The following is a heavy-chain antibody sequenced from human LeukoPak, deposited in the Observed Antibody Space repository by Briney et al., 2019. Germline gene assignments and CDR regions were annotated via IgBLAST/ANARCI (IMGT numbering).Heavy chain of an antibody. CDR1: GFTFSNAW. CDR2: IKSKTDGGTT. J-gene: IGHJ6*02. Sequence: GGSLRLSCAASGFTFSNAWMSWVRQAPGKGLEWVGRIKSKTDGGTTDYAAPVKGRFTISRDDPKNTLYLQMNSLKTEDTAVYYCARGTDTKPFWSGYWVDVWGQGTTVTVSS. CDR3: ARGTDTKPFWSGYWVDV. D-gene: IGHD3-3*01. V-gene: IGHV3-15*01.